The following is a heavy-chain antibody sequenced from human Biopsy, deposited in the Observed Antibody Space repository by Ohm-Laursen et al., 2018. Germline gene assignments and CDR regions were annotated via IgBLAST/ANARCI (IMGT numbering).Heavy chain of an antibody. J-gene: IGHJ6*02. D-gene: IGHD2/OR15-2a*01. Sequence: PSETLSLTCTVSGGSISIDYWSWIRQTPGKGLEWIGYIYYSGSTNYNPSLKSRVTISVDTSKNQFSLRLNSVTAADTAVYYCARATNSTGWPYYYFYGMDVWGQGTTVTVSS. CDR1: GGSISIDY. V-gene: IGHV4-59*01. CDR2: IYYSGST. CDR3: ARATNSTGWPYYYFYGMDV.